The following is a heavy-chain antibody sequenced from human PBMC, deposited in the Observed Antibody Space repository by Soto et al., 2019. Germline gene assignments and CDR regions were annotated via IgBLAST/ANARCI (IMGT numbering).Heavy chain of an antibody. CDR2: IYYTGST. D-gene: IGHD2-2*01. CDR1: GGSISSYY. J-gene: IGHJ6*03. CDR3: ARAGYCSSTSCYLDYYYYYMDV. V-gene: IGHV4-59*01. Sequence: PSETLSLTCTVSGGSISSYYWTWIRQPPGKGLEWIGYIYYTGSTNYSPSLKSRVTISLDTSKNQFSLKLSSVTAADTAVYYCARAGYCSSTSCYLDYYYYYMDVWGKGTTVTVCS.